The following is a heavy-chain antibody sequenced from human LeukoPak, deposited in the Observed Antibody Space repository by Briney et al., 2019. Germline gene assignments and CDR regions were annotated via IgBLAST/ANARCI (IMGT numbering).Heavy chain of an antibody. CDR1: GGSFSGYY. Sequence: PSETLSLTCAVYGGSFSGYYWSWIRQPPGKGLEWIGEINHSGSTNYNPSLKSRVTISVDTSKNQFSLKLSSVTAADTAVYYCAREYGGSYYSRVGTNPAVLWGQGTLVTVSS. CDR2: INHSGST. D-gene: IGHD1-26*01. CDR3: AREYGGSYYSRVGTNPAVL. J-gene: IGHJ4*02. V-gene: IGHV4-34*01.